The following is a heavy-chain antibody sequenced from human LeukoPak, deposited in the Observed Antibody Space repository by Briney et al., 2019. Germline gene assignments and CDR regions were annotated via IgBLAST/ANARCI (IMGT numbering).Heavy chain of an antibody. D-gene: IGHD5-18*01. J-gene: IGHJ6*04. CDR1: GGSFSGYY. CDR2: INHSGST. CDR3: ARLPPGGYSYGYPYYYYVMDV. V-gene: IGHV4-34*01. Sequence: SETLSLTCAVYGGSFSGYYWSWIRQPPGKGLEWIGDINHSGSTNYNPSLMSLVTISVDTSKNQFSLKLSSVTDADTAVYYCARLPPGGYSYGYPYYYYVMDVWGKGTPVTASS.